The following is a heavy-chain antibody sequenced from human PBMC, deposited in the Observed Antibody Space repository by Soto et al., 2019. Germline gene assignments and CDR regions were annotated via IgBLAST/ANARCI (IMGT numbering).Heavy chain of an antibody. CDR2: ISAFNGDT. J-gene: IGHJ5*02. D-gene: IGHD2-2*01. CDR3: ANLISKTYRA. CDR1: GYTFSNYG. Sequence: QVHLVQSGPEVKKPGASVKVSCKASGYTFSNYGTNWVRQAPGQGLEWMGWISAFNGDTKYLEKFQGRVIMTTDTATSTAFLELRTLRSDDTAVYYCANLISKTYRAWGQGTLVTVSS. V-gene: IGHV1-18*04.